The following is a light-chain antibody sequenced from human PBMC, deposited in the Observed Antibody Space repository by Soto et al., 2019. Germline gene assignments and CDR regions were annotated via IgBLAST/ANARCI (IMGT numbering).Light chain of an antibody. CDR2: GAS. J-gene: IGKJ4*02. CDR3: QQYGSSPRT. CDR1: QSLSSH. Sequence: EIVLTQSPGTLSLSPGERATLSCRASQSLSSHLAWYQQKPGQAPRLLIYGASSRAAGIPDRFSGSGSGTEFTLTISRLEPEDFAVYYCQQYGSSPRTFGGGTKVEI. V-gene: IGKV3-20*01.